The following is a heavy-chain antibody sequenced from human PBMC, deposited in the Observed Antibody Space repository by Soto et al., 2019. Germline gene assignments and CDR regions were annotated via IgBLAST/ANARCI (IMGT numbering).Heavy chain of an antibody. J-gene: IGHJ4*02. CDR3: ARSHSSGWYYFDY. CDR2: INSDGSTT. Sequence: EVQLVESGGGLVQPGGSLRLSCAASEFTFSAYWMYWVRQAPGKGLVWVSRINSDGSTTSYADSVKGRFTISRDNAKNTLYLQMNSLRAEDTAVYYCARSHSSGWYYFDYWGQGTLVTVSS. CDR1: EFTFSAYW. V-gene: IGHV3-74*01. D-gene: IGHD6-19*01.